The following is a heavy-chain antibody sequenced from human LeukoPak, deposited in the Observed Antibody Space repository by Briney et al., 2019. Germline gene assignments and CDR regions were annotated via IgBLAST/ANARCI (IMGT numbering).Heavy chain of an antibody. CDR2: INHSGST. D-gene: IGHD2-15*01. J-gene: IGHJ4*02. CDR1: GGSFSGYY. Sequence: SETLSLTCAVYGGSFSGYYWSWIRQPPGKGLEWIGEINHSGSTNYNPSLKSRVTISVDTSKNQFSLKLGSVTAADTAVYYCARDPRRYCSGGSCYFDYWGQGTLVTVSS. CDR3: ARDPRRYCSGGSCYFDY. V-gene: IGHV4-34*01.